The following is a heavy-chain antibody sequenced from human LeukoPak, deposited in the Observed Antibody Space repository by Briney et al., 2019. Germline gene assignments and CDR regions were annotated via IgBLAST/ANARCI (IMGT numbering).Heavy chain of an antibody. CDR3: AKVRRSSGWYRGAFDI. Sequence: PGGSLRLPCAASGFTFSSYAMSWVRQAPGKGLEWVSAISGSGGSTYYADSVKGRFTISRDNSKNTLYLQMNSLRAEDTAVYYCAKVRRSSGWYRGAFDIWGQGTMVTVSS. CDR2: ISGSGGST. CDR1: GFTFSSYA. J-gene: IGHJ3*02. V-gene: IGHV3-23*01. D-gene: IGHD6-19*01.